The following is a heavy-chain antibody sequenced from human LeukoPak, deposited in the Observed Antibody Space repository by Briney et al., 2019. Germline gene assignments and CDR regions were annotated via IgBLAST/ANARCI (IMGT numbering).Heavy chain of an antibody. CDR1: GGSISSGGYY. CDR2: IYYSGST. D-gene: IGHD3-22*01. Sequence: SETLSLTCTVSGGSISSGGYYWSWIRQHPGKGLEWIGYIYYSGSTYYNPSLKSRVTISVDTSKNQFSLKLSSVTALDTAVYYCARIVVDNPDFYYYYMDVWGKGTTVTVSS. J-gene: IGHJ6*03. CDR3: ARIVVDNPDFYYYYMDV. V-gene: IGHV4-31*03.